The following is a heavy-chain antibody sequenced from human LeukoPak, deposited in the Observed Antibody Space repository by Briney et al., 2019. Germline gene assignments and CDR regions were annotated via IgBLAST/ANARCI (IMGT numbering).Heavy chain of an antibody. CDR2: ISSSGITI. CDR3: AELGITMIGGA. D-gene: IGHD3-10*02. Sequence: PGGSLRLSCAASGLTFSSYERNWVRQAPGKGLEWVSYISSSGITIYYADSVKGPFTISRDNAKNSLYLQMNSLRAEDTAVYYCAELGITMIGGAWGKGTTVTVSS. CDR1: GLTFSSYE. J-gene: IGHJ6*04. V-gene: IGHV3-48*03.